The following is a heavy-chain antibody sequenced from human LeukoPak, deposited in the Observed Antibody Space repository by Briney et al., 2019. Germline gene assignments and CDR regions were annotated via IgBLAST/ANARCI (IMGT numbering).Heavy chain of an antibody. CDR3: ATGPVLSAVYYYYYMAV. CDR1: GYTLTELS. Sequence: ASVKVSCKVSGYTLTELSMHWVRQAPGKGLEWMGGFDPEDGETIYAQKFQGRVTMTEGTSTDTAYMELSSLRSEDTAVYYCATGPVLSAVYYYYYMAVWGKGTTVTVSS. D-gene: IGHD2-15*01. CDR2: FDPEDGET. J-gene: IGHJ6*03. V-gene: IGHV1-24*01.